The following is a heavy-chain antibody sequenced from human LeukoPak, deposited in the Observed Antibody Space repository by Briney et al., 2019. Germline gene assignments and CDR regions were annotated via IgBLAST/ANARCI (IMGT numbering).Heavy chain of an antibody. V-gene: IGHV3-21*01. J-gene: IGHJ4*02. D-gene: IGHD3-3*01. Sequence: NPGGSLRLSCAASGFTFSRYWMHWVRQAPGKGLEWVSSITGDCNYIFYADSVKGRFTISRDNAQNSLFLELNSLRGEDTAVYYCARERNFYYFDYWGQGALVTVSS. CDR2: ITGDCNYI. CDR3: ARERNFYYFDY. CDR1: GFTFSRYW.